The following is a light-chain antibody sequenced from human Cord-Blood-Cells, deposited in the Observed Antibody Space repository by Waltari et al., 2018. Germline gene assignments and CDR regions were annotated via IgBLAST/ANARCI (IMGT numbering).Light chain of an antibody. J-gene: IGLJ2*01. CDR1: KAAAKD. CDR3: QAWDSSTVV. V-gene: IGLV3-1*01. CDR2: QDS. Sequence: SYELTQPPSVSASPGHTGSITCSGDKAAAKDACWYQQKPGQSPVLVIYQDSKRPSGIPERFSGSNSGNTATLTISGTQAMDEADYYCQAWDSSTVVFGGGTKLTVL.